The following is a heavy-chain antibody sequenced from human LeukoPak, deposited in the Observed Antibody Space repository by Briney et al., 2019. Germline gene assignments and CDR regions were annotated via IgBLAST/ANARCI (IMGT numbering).Heavy chain of an antibody. CDR1: GFTFSSYA. Sequence: GGSLRLSCAASGFTFSSYAMSWVRQAPGKGLEYVSGISSNGGNTYNADSVKGRFTISRDNSKNTVNLQMSSLRAEDTAVYYCVKRSGLYFDYWGQGILVTVSS. J-gene: IGHJ4*02. D-gene: IGHD1-26*01. CDR2: ISSNGGNT. V-gene: IGHV3-64D*09. CDR3: VKRSGLYFDY.